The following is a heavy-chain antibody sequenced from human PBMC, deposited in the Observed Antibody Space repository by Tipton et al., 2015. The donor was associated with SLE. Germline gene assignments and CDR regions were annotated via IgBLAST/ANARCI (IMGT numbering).Heavy chain of an antibody. Sequence: TLSLTCAVYGGSFSGYYWSWIRQPPGKGLEWIGEINHSGSTNYNPSLKSRVTISVDTSKNQFPLKLSSVTAADMAVYYCARGLSGYSGYDFDYWGQGTLVTVSS. D-gene: IGHD5-12*01. CDR2: INHSGST. CDR3: ARGLSGYSGYDFDY. V-gene: IGHV4-34*01. J-gene: IGHJ4*02. CDR1: GGSFSGYY.